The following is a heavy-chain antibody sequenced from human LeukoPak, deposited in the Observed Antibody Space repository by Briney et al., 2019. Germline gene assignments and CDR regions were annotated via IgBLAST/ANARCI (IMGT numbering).Heavy chain of an antibody. J-gene: IGHJ4*02. D-gene: IGHD6-13*01. CDR2: ISYDGSNK. CDR3: AKYTIPAADPFFDY. CDR1: GFTFSSYA. Sequence: GRSLRLSCAASGFTFSSYAMHWVRQAPGKGLEWVAVISYDGSNKYYADSVKGRFTISRDNSKNTLYLQMNSLRAEDTAVYYCAKYTIPAADPFFDYWGQGTLVTVSS. V-gene: IGHV3-30-3*01.